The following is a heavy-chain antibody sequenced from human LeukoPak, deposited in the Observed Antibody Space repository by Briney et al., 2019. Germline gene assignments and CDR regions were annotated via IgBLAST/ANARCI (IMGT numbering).Heavy chain of an antibody. Sequence: ASVKVSCQTSGYPFTTWEINWVRQAAGQGLEWMGWVHPNRGNTAYAQKFQGRVTMTRDTSISTAYMELSGLRSDDTAMYFCARGPRNDPWGQGTLVTVSS. CDR2: VHPNRGNT. J-gene: IGHJ5*02. V-gene: IGHV1-8*01. D-gene: IGHD1-14*01. CDR1: GYPFTTWE. CDR3: ARGPRNDP.